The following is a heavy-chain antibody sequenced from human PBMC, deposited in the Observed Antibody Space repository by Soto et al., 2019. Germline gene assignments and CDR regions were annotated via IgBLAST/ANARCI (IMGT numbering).Heavy chain of an antibody. V-gene: IGHV4-34*01. Sequence: SETLSLTCAVYGGSFSGYYWSWIRQPPGKGLEWIGEINHSGSTNYNPSLKSRVTISVDTSKNQFSLKLSSVTAADTAVYYCARGGAYSYGNPRWFDPWGQGTLVTVSS. CDR2: INHSGST. D-gene: IGHD5-18*01. J-gene: IGHJ5*02. CDR3: ARGGAYSYGNPRWFDP. CDR1: GGSFSGYY.